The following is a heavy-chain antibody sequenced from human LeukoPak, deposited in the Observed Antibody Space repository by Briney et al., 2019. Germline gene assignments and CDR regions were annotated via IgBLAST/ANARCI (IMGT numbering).Heavy chain of an antibody. CDR3: ASRGIAVAGTKLSPDY. J-gene: IGHJ4*02. CDR1: GFTFSSYG. CDR2: IRYDGSNK. Sequence: PGGSLRLSCAASGFTFSSYGMHWVRQAPGKGLEWVAFIRYDGSNKYYADSVKGRFTISRDNSKNTLYLQMNSLRAEDTAVYYCASRGIAVAGTKLSPDYWGQGTLVTVSS. V-gene: IGHV3-30*02. D-gene: IGHD6-19*01.